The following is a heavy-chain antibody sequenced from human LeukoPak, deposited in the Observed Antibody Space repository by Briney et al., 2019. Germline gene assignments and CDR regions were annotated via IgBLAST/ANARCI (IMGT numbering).Heavy chain of an antibody. CDR3: ARVAVAGGGRYFDY. D-gene: IGHD6-19*01. CDR2: ISAYNGNT. V-gene: IGHV1-18*01. J-gene: IGHJ4*02. Sequence: GASAKVSCKASGYSFISYGISWVRQAPGQGREWMGWISAYNGNTNYAQKLQGRVTMTTDTSTSTAYMELRSLRSDDTAVYYCARVAVAGGGRYFDYWGQGTLVTVSS. CDR1: GYSFISYG.